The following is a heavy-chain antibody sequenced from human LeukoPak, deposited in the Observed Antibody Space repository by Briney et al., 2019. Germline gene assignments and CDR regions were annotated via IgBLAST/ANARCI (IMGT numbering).Heavy chain of an antibody. D-gene: IGHD3-22*01. J-gene: IGHJ4*02. V-gene: IGHV3-23*01. Sequence: GGSLRLSCAASGFTFSNAWMSWVRQAPGKGLEWVSSISGSGGSTHYVDSVKGRFTISRDKTKNTLYLQMNSLRAEDTAVYYCAKSSYYDASGYYREYYFDSWGQGTLVTVSS. CDR3: AKSSYYDASGYYREYYFDS. CDR2: ISGSGGST. CDR1: GFTFSNAW.